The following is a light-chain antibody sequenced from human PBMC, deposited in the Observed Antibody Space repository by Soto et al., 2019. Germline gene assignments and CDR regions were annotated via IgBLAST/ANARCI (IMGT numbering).Light chain of an antibody. Sequence: QSALTQPASVSGSPGQSITISCTGTNSDVGGYNYVSWYQQHPGKAPKLMIYEVSNRPSGVSNRFSGSKSGNTASLTISGCQAEDDADYYCSSYTSSSIDYVFGTGTKLTVL. CDR2: EVS. V-gene: IGLV2-14*01. CDR1: NSDVGGYNY. J-gene: IGLJ1*01. CDR3: SSYTSSSIDYV.